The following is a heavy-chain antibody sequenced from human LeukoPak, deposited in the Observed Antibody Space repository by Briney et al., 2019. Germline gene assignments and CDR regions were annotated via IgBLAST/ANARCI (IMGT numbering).Heavy chain of an antibody. D-gene: IGHD6-19*01. CDR1: GFTFSRYW. V-gene: IGHV3-7*01. Sequence: GGSLRLSCAASGFTFSRYWMSWVRQAPGKGLEWVANINQDGSGKYYVDSVKGRFTISRDNAKNSLYLQMNSLRAEDTAVYYCASRYYSGWYYYYYYMDVWGKGTTVTVSS. CDR2: INQDGSGK. CDR3: ASRYYSGWYYYYYYMDV. J-gene: IGHJ6*03.